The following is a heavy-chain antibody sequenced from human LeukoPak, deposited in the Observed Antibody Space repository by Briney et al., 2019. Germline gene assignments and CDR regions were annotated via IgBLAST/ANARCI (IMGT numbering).Heavy chain of an antibody. V-gene: IGHV3-21*01. CDR2: ISSSSSYI. D-gene: IGHD3-10*01. CDR3: ARRRARFGELSPLDY. J-gene: IGHJ4*02. CDR1: GFTFSSYS. Sequence: GGSLRLSCTASGFTFSSYSMNWVRLAPGKGLEWVSSISSSSSYIYYADSVKGRFTISRDNAKNSLYLQMNSLRAEDTAVYYCARRRARFGELSPLDYWGQGTLVTVSS.